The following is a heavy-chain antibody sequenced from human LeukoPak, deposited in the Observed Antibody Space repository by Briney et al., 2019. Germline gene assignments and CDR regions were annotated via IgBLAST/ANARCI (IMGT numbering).Heavy chain of an antibody. Sequence: ASVKVSCKPSGYTFTDYYIHWARQAPGQGLEWMGWINPNGGGTNYAQKFQGRVTMTRDTSISTAYMELSRLRSDDTAVYYCARVWGYCSSTSCSYDAFDIWGQGTMVTVSS. CDR2: INPNGGGT. V-gene: IGHV1-2*02. D-gene: IGHD2-2*01. CDR1: GYTFTDYY. CDR3: ARVWGYCSSTSCSYDAFDI. J-gene: IGHJ3*02.